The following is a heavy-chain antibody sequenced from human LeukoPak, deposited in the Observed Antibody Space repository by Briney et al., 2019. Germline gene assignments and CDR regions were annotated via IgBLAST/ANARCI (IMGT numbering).Heavy chain of an antibody. J-gene: IGHJ6*04. Sequence: GGSLSLSCGVSGFILSDYRMDCVRQARGEGLEWVSLINTPGATNYYAVSVKGRFTIYRDNDKNSLSLQMNSLRADDTAVYYCVRDAKEGQLLDRSVWGKGTTVIVSS. V-gene: IGHV3-48*01. CDR1: GFILSDYR. CDR3: VRDAKEGQLLDRSV. CDR2: INTPGATN. D-gene: IGHD2-2*01.